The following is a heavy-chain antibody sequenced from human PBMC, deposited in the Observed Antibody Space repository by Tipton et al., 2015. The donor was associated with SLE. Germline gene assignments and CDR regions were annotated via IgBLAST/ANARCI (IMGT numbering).Heavy chain of an antibody. J-gene: IGHJ4*02. CDR3: ARDGAYGDFYFDY. Sequence: LRLSCTVSGGSISSHYWSWIRRAPGKALEWIAYINYSGSTNYNPSLKSRVTMSVDTSKNQFSLKLSSVTAADTAVYYCARDGAYGDFYFDYWGQGLLVTVSS. D-gene: IGHD4-17*01. CDR2: INYSGST. CDR1: GGSISSHY. V-gene: IGHV4-59*11.